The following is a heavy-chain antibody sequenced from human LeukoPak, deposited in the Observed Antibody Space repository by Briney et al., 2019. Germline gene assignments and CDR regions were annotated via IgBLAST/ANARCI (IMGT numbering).Heavy chain of an antibody. CDR2: INPNSGGT. D-gene: IGHD5-18*01. V-gene: IGHV1-2*02. CDR1: GYTFTGYY. J-gene: IGHJ3*02. CDR3: ARSERRWIQQSVAFDI. Sequence: ASVKVSCKASGYTFTGYYMHWVRQAPGQGLEWMGWINPNSGGTNYAQKFQGRVTMTRDTSISTAYMELSRLRSDDTAVYYCARSERRWIQQSVAFDIWGQGTMVTVSS.